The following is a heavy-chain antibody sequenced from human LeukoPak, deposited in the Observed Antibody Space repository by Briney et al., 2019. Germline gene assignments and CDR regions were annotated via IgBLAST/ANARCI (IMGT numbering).Heavy chain of an antibody. D-gene: IGHD5-24*01. J-gene: IGHJ6*02. Sequence: GGSVRLSCAASGFTVSSNYMSWVRHTPGKGLEWVSLIYSGGSTYYADSVKGRFTISRDNSKNTLYLQMNSLRAEDTAVYYCASRDKGYYYGMDVWGQGTTVIVSS. CDR1: GFTVSSNY. V-gene: IGHV3-66*01. CDR3: ASRDKGYYYGMDV. CDR2: IYSGGST.